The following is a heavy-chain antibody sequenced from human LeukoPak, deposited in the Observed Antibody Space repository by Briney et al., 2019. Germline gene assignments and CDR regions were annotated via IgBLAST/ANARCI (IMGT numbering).Heavy chain of an antibody. CDR1: GYTFTSYG. V-gene: IGHV1-18*01. J-gene: IGHJ4*02. D-gene: IGHD3-22*01. CDR2: ISAYNGNT. Sequence: GASVKVSCXASGYTFTSYGISWVRQAPGQGLEWMGWISAYNGNTNYAQKLQGRVTMTTDTSTSTAYMELRSLRSDDTAVYYCARVKYYYDSSGYYHTSSGYFDYWGQGALVTVSS. CDR3: ARVKYYYDSSGYYHTSSGYFDY.